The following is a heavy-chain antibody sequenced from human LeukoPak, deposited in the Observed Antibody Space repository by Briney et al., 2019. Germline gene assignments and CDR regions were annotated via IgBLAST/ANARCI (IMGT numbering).Heavy chain of an antibody. CDR2: AYYSGTT. V-gene: IGHV4-39*01. CDR3: ARHSSSAWYYYFDY. CDR1: GGSISNSNYY. D-gene: IGHD6-19*01. Sequence: SETLSLTCTVSGGSISNSNYYWGWIRQPPGKGLEWIVGAYYSGTTYYSPSLKSRVTISVDTSRNHFSLNLNSVTAADTAVYYCARHSSSAWYYYFDYWGQGTLVTVSS. J-gene: IGHJ4*02.